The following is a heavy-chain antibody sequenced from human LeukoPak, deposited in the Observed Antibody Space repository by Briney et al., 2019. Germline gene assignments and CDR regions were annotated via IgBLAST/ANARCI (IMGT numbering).Heavy chain of an antibody. D-gene: IGHD2-15*01. CDR3: TTEVGYSDYFDY. CDR2: IKSKTDGGTT. J-gene: IGHJ4*02. V-gene: IGHV3-15*01. Sequence: GGSLRLSCAASGFTFSDYTMNWVRQAPGKGLEWVGRIKSKTDGGTTDYAAPVKGRFTISRDDSKNTLYLQMNGLETEDTAVYYCTTEVGYSDYFDYWGQGTLVTVSS. CDR1: GFTFSDYT.